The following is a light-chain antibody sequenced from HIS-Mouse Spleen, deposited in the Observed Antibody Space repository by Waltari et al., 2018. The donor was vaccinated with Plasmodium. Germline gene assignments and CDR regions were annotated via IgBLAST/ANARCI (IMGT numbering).Light chain of an antibody. CDR1: ALPNKY. V-gene: IGLV3-10*01. CDR2: EDS. J-gene: IGLJ3*02. CDR3: YSTDSSGNHRV. Sequence: SYELTQPPSVSVSPGQTARITCSGDALPNKYDYWYQQKSGQAPMLVIYEDSKRPAGIPERFSGSSSGTMATLTISGAQVEDEADYYCYSTDSSGNHRVFGGGTKLTVL.